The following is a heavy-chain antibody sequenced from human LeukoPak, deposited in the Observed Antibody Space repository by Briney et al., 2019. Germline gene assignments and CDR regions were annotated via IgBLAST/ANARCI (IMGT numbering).Heavy chain of an antibody. CDR2: ISASGGNT. D-gene: IGHD3-9*01. V-gene: IGHV3-23*01. CDR3: AKDYDILTGYYTFDY. J-gene: IGHJ4*02. Sequence: PGGSLRLSCAASGFTFRSYAMTWVRQAPGKGLEWVSGISASGGNTYYADSVKGRFTISRDNSENTLYLQMNSLRAEDTAIYYCAKDYDILTGYYTFDYWGQGTLVTVSS. CDR1: GFTFRSYA.